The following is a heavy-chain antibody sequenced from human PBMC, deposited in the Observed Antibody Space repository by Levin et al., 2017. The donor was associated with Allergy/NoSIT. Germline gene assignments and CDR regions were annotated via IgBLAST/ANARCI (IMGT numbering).Heavy chain of an antibody. J-gene: IGHJ2*01. CDR2: INSDGSTT. D-gene: IGHD5-18*01. Sequence: PGGSLRLSCAASGFTFSSYWMHWVRQAPGKGLVWVSRINSDGSTTTYADSVKGRFTISRDNAKNTLYLQMNSLRAEDTAVYYCARGGYSYGPEGSYWYFDLWGRGTLVTVSS. V-gene: IGHV3-74*01. CDR1: GFTFSSYW. CDR3: ARGGYSYGPEGSYWYFDL.